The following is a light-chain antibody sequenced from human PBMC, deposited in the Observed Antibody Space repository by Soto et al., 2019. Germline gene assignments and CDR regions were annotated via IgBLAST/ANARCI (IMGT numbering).Light chain of an antibody. CDR1: SSNIGANYD. CDR3: QSFDTSLSAPVV. J-gene: IGLJ2*01. Sequence: QSVLTQPPSVSGAPGQRVTISCTGSSSNIGANYDVLWYQHLPGTAPKLLIYTNTNRPSGVPDRFSGSKSGTSASLAITGLQAEDEAHYYCQSFDTSLSAPVVFGGGTKLTVL. CDR2: TNT. V-gene: IGLV1-40*01.